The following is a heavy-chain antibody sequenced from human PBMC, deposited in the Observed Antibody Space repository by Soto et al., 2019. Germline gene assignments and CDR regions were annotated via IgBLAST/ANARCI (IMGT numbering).Heavy chain of an antibody. CDR1: GFTFSSYG. V-gene: IGHV3-33*01. CDR3: ARDFTMVRGVIIRMLDY. J-gene: IGHJ4*02. Sequence: VQLVESGGGVVQPGRSLRLSCAASGFTFSSYGMHWVRQAPGKGLEWVAVIWYDGSNKYYADSVKGRFTISRDNSKNTLYLQMNSLRAEDTAVYYCARDFTMVRGVIIRMLDYWGQGTLVTVSS. CDR2: IWYDGSNK. D-gene: IGHD3-10*01.